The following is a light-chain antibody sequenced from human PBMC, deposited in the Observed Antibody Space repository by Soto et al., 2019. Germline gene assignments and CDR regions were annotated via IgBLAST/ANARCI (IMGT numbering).Light chain of an antibody. CDR1: SSYVGGYNY. CDR3: SSSAGISNV. V-gene: IGLV2-8*01. CDR2: DVN. Sequence: QSALTQHPSASGTPLHPVAISCSCTSSYVGGYNYVSWYQQHPGKAHKLMIYDVNKRHTGSPDRCSGSKSGNTASLTVSGLQAEDEADYYGSSSAGISNVFGTGTKLKVL. J-gene: IGLJ1*01.